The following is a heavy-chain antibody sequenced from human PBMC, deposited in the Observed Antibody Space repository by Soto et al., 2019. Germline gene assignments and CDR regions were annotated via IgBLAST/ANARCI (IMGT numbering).Heavy chain of an antibody. Sequence: ASVKVSCKVSGYTLTELSMHWVRQAPGKGLEWMGGFNPEVGTTIYARKFQGRVTITADESTSTAYMELSSLRSEDTAVYYCARSIVVVTPDAFDIWGQGTMVTVSS. CDR1: GYTLTELS. V-gene: IGHV1-24*01. D-gene: IGHD3-22*01. J-gene: IGHJ3*02. CDR3: ARSIVVVTPDAFDI. CDR2: FNPEVGTT.